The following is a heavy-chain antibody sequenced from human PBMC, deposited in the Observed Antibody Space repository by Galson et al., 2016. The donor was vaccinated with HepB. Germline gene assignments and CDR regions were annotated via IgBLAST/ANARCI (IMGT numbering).Heavy chain of an antibody. CDR2: IWYEGGNE. CDR1: GFIFNDYG. Sequence: SLRLSCAASGFIFNDYGMHWVRQAPGKGLEWVAVIWYEGGNEWYADSVKGRFTISRDNSKNTVYLQMNSLRPEDTAVYYCARGSSTSWYREYLQHWGQGTLVTVSS. J-gene: IGHJ1*01. CDR3: ARGSSTSWYREYLQH. V-gene: IGHV3-33*01. D-gene: IGHD6-13*01.